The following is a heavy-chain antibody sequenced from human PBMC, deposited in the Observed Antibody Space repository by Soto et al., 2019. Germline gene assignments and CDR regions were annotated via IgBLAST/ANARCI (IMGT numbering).Heavy chain of an antibody. CDR3: ARDIIFGGIAAAGTFRWFDP. CDR1: GGSVSSGSYY. V-gene: IGHV4-61*01. CDR2: IYYSGST. J-gene: IGHJ5*02. Sequence: PSETLSLTCTVSGGSVSSGSYYWSWIRQPPGKGLEWIGYIYYSGSTNYNPSLKSRVTISVDTSKNQFSLKLSSVTAADTAVYYCARDIIFGGIAAAGTFRWFDPWGQGTLVTVSS. D-gene: IGHD6-13*01.